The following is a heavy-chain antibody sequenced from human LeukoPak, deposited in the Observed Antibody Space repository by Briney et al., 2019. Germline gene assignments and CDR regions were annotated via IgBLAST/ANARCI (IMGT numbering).Heavy chain of an antibody. CDR3: AKVTSGWYRGGFDY. CDR1: GFTFSSCA. D-gene: IGHD6-19*01. Sequence: GGSLRLSCAASGFTFSSCAMSWVRQAPGKGLEWVSAISGSGGSTYYADSVKGRFTISRDNSKNTLYLQMNSLRAEDTAVYYCAKVTSGWYRGGFDYWGQGTLATVSS. CDR2: ISGSGGST. V-gene: IGHV3-23*01. J-gene: IGHJ4*02.